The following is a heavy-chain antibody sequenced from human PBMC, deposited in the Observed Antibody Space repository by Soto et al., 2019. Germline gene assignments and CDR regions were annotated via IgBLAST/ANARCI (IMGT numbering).Heavy chain of an antibody. CDR2: ISGSGGST. D-gene: IGHD3-3*01. Sequence: GGSLRLSCAASGFTFSSYAMSWVRQAPGKGLEWVSAISGSGGSTYYADSVKGRFTISRDNSKNMLYLQMNSLRAEDTAVYYCAKPPEDFWSGYFDYWGQGTLVTVSS. V-gene: IGHV3-23*01. J-gene: IGHJ4*02. CDR1: GFTFSSYA. CDR3: AKPPEDFWSGYFDY.